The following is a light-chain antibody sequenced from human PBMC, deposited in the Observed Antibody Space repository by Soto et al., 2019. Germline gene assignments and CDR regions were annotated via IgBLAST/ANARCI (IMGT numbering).Light chain of an antibody. Sequence: EVVLTQSPATLSVSPGDRATLSCRASQSVSRNLAWYQQKPGQAPRLLIYGASTRATGVPARFSGSGSATEFALYIISLQSEDVSVYYCRQYADGSRDSFGLGTTLEI. J-gene: IGKJ2*01. CDR1: QSVSRN. CDR2: GAS. V-gene: IGKV3-15*01. CDR3: RQYADGSRDS.